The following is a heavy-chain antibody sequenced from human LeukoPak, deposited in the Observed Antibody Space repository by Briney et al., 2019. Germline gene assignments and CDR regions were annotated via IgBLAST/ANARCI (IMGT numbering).Heavy chain of an antibody. J-gene: IGHJ4*02. CDR2: IRYDGSNK. D-gene: IGHD3-10*01. CDR1: GFTFSNYG. V-gene: IGHV3-30*02. Sequence: PGGSLRLSCAASGFTFSNYGMHWVRQAPGKGLEWVTFIRYDGSNKYYADSEKGRFTISRDNSKNSLYLQMNSLRAEDTAVYYCARDQYYGSGTYYNSSKGYFDYWGQGTLVTVSS. CDR3: ARDQYYGSGTYYNSSKGYFDY.